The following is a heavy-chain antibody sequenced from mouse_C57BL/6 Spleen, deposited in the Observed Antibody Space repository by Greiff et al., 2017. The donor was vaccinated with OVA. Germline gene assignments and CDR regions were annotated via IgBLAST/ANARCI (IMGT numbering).Heavy chain of an antibody. CDR2: IDPSDSYT. J-gene: IGHJ2*01. CDR1: GYTFTSYW. D-gene: IGHD1-1*01. V-gene: IGHV1-69*01. CDR3: ASSLLLRSHFDY. Sequence: QVQLQRPGAELVMPGASVKLSCKASGYTFTSYWMHWVKQRPGQGLEWIGEIDPSDSYTNYNQKFKGKSTLTVDKSSSTAYMQLSSLISEDSAVYYCASSLLLRSHFDYWGQGTTLTVSS.